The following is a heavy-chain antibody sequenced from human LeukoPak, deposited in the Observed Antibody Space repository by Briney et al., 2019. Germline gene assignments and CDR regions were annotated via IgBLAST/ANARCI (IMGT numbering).Heavy chain of an antibody. J-gene: IGHJ4*02. CDR3: ARKLWHRNDC. Sequence: GGSLRLSCAASGFTFRNYAMGWVRQAPGKGLEWVSAISTNGDRTYYADSVKGRFTVSRDNFKNTLYLQMNSLRAEDTALYYCARKLWHRNDCWGQGTLVTVSS. CDR2: ISTNGDRT. D-gene: IGHD3-16*01. V-gene: IGHV3-23*01. CDR1: GFTFRNYA.